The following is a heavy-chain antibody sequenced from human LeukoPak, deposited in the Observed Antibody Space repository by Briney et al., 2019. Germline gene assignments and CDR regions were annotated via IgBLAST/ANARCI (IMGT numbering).Heavy chain of an antibody. V-gene: IGHV3-23*01. D-gene: IGHD4-11*01. CDR1: GFTFTSYA. CDR2: ISGSGGST. J-gene: IGHJ4*02. Sequence: GGSLRLSCAASGFTFTSYAMSWVRQAPGKGLEWVSAISGSGGSTYYADSVKGRFTISRDNSKNTLYLQMNSLRAEDTAVYYCAKDGTTVTTWYYFDYWGQGTLVTVSS. CDR3: AKDGTTVTTWYYFDY.